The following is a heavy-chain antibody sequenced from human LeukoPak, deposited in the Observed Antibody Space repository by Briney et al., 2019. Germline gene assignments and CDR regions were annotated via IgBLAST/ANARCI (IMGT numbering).Heavy chain of an antibody. CDR1: GFTSSSYG. Sequence: GGSLRLSCAASGFTSSSYGMHWVRQAPGKGLEWVAVIWSDGSTKYYADSVKGRFTISRDNSKNTLYLQMNSLRAEDTAVYYCARGQPPSYYDMDVWGQGTTVTVSS. CDR2: IWSDGSTK. V-gene: IGHV3-33*01. J-gene: IGHJ6*02. D-gene: IGHD6-13*01. CDR3: ARGQPPSYYDMDV.